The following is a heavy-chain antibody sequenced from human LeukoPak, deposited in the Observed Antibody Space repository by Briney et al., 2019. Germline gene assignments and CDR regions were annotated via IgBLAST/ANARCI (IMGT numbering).Heavy chain of an antibody. Sequence: PGGSLRLSCAASGFTFSSYWMSWVRQAPGKGLQWVANINQDGSEKYYVDSVKGRFTISRDNAKNSLYLQMSSLRAEDTAVYYCARTLRLNTPRAFDIWGQGTMVTVSS. CDR2: INQDGSEK. CDR1: GFTFSSYW. J-gene: IGHJ3*02. V-gene: IGHV3-7*05. CDR3: ARTLRLNTPRAFDI. D-gene: IGHD3-3*01.